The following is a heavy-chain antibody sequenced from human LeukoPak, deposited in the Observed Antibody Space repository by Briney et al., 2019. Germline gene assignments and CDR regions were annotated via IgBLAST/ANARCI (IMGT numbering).Heavy chain of an antibody. CDR2: INHSGST. D-gene: IGHD5-24*01. CDR3: ARTRWLQSLFDY. CDR1: GVSFSGYY. V-gene: IGHV4-34*01. J-gene: IGHJ4*02. Sequence: SETLSLTCVVYGVSFSGYYWSWIRQPPGKGLESIGEINHSGSTNYNPSLKSRVTISVDTSKNQFSLKLRSVTAADTAVYYCARTRWLQSLFDYWGQGTLVTVSS.